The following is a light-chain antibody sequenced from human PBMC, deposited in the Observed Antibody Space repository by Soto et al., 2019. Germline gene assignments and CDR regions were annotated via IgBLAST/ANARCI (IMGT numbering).Light chain of an antibody. V-gene: IGKV1-5*03. CDR2: TAS. CDR3: LQTKTYPYT. CDR1: ESIGNW. Sequence: DIQMTQSPPTVSAALGDTVTMTCRASESIGNWLAWYRQRPGPAPNLLIYTASSLESGVPSRFRGGESGTEFTLTISGLQPDDSATYYCLQTKTYPYTCGRGTALEIK. J-gene: IGKJ2*01.